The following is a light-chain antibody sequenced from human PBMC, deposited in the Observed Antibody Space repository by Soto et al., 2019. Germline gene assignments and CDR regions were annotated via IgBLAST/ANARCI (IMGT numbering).Light chain of an antibody. Sequence: VLTQSPGALSLSPGERATLSCRASQSVSSSYLAWYQQKPGQAPRLLIYGASSRATGIPDRFSGSGSGTDFTLTISRLEPEDFAVYYCQQCGSSPWTFGQGTKVDI. J-gene: IGKJ1*01. V-gene: IGKV3-20*01. CDR3: QQCGSSPWT. CDR2: GAS. CDR1: QSVSSSY.